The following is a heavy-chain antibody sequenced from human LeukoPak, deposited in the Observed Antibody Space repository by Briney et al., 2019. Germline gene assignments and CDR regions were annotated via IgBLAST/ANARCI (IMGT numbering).Heavy chain of an antibody. J-gene: IGHJ4*02. CDR3: ARGPLSGEFLEWLWDLDY. V-gene: IGHV1-8*01. D-gene: IGHD3-3*01. CDR1: GYTFTSYD. CDR2: MNPNSGNT. Sequence: ASVKVSCKASGYTFTSYDINWVRQATGQGLEWMGWMNPNSGNTGYAQKFQGRVTITRNTSISTAYMELSSPRSEDTAVYYCARGPLSGEFLEWLWDLDYWGQGTLVTVSS.